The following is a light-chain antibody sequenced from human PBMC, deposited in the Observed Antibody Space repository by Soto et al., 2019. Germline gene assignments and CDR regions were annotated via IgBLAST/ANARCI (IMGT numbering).Light chain of an antibody. CDR3: QQYSSCSGQCP. CDR2: KAS. J-gene: IGKJ1*01. Sequence: DIQMTQSPSTLSVSVGDRVTITCRASESISTWLAWYQQKPGKAPRLLIYKASNLESGVPSRCSGSGSGTEFTLTINSLQPDGFASYYCQQYSSCSGQCPLGQGTKVQIK. V-gene: IGKV1-5*03. CDR1: ESISTW.